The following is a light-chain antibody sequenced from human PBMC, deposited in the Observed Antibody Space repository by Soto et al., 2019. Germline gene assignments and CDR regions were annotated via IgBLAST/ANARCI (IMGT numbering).Light chain of an antibody. Sequence: EIVVTQSPGILSVSPGDRATLSCRASQSVGRNLAWYQQKPGQAPTLLIYAASTRATGLPARFSGSGSGTYFALTISSLQSEDFAGYYCQEYSKWPLFTFGPGTRVDIK. CDR3: QEYSKWPLFT. CDR1: QSVGRN. V-gene: IGKV3-15*01. CDR2: AAS. J-gene: IGKJ3*01.